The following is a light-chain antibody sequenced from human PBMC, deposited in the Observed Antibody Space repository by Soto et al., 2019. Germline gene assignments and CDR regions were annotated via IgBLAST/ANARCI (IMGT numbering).Light chain of an antibody. V-gene: IGLV2-23*02. CDR2: EVS. J-gene: IGLJ2*01. CDR1: SSDVGSYNL. Sequence: QSALTQPASVSGSPGQSITISCTGTSSDVGSYNLVSWYQQHPGKAPKLMIYEVSKRPSGVPNRFSGSKSGNTASLTISGLQTEYEADYYCCSYAGSNTGVFGGGTKLTVL. CDR3: CSYAGSNTGV.